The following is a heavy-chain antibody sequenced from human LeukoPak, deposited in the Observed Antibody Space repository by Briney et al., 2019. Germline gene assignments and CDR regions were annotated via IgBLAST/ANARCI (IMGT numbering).Heavy chain of an antibody. J-gene: IGHJ4*02. V-gene: IGHV5-51*01. CDR1: GYSFNNYW. Sequence: GESLKISCKGFGYSFNNYWVDWVRQMPGKGLEWMGIIFPGDSDTRYSPSFQGQVTISVDKSINTAYLQWNSLKASDTATYYCATSRFEQSIFDHWGQGTLVTVSS. D-gene: IGHD1/OR15-1a*01. CDR2: IFPGDSDT. CDR3: ATSRFEQSIFDH.